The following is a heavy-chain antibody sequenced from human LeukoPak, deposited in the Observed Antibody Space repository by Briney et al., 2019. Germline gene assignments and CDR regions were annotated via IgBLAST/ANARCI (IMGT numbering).Heavy chain of an antibody. Sequence: ASVKVSCKASGYTFTGYYMHWVRQAPGQGLEWMGWINPISGGTNYAQKFQGRVTMTRDTSISTAYMELSRLRSDDTAVYYCAREPPIAVAGTRGKNWFDPWGQGTLVTVSS. CDR1: GYTFTGYY. V-gene: IGHV1-2*02. J-gene: IGHJ5*02. CDR3: AREPPIAVAGTRGKNWFDP. CDR2: INPISGGT. D-gene: IGHD6-19*01.